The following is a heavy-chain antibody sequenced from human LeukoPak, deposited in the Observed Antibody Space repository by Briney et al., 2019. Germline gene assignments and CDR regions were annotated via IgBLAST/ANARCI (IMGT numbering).Heavy chain of an antibody. D-gene: IGHD3-10*01. CDR2: ISYDGSNK. J-gene: IGHJ4*02. CDR3: ARVRSRGRLWFGEGY. V-gene: IGHV3-30*04. CDR1: GFTFSSYA. Sequence: GGSLRLSCAASGFTFSSYAMHWVRQAPGKGLEWVAVISYDGSNKYYADSVKGRFTISRDNSKNTLYLQMNSLRAEDTAVYYCARVRSRGRLWFGEGYWGQGTLVTVSS.